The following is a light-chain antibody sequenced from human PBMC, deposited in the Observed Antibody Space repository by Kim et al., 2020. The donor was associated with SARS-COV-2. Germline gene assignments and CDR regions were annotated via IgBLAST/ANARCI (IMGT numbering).Light chain of an antibody. J-gene: IGKJ5*01. CDR1: QSISSW. Sequence: ASVGDRVTLTCRASQSISSWLAWYQQKPGRAPKFLIYAASSLQSGVPSRFSGSGSGTDFTLTISSLQPEDSATYYCQQANSFPITFGQGTRLEIK. V-gene: IGKV1-12*01. CDR2: AAS. CDR3: QQANSFPIT.